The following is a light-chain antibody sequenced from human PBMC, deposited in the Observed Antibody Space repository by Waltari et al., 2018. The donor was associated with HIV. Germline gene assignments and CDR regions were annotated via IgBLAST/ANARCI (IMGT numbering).Light chain of an antibody. J-gene: IGKJ4*01. CDR1: QNISSY. CDR2: AAS. Sequence: DIQMTQSPSSLSASIGDRVILTCRASQNISSYLNWYQQKPGKAPRFLIYAASSLQSGVPSTFSGSGSGTDFTLTISSLQREDFATYYCQQSFNTPLTFGGGTKVEIK. CDR3: QQSFNTPLT. V-gene: IGKV1-39*01.